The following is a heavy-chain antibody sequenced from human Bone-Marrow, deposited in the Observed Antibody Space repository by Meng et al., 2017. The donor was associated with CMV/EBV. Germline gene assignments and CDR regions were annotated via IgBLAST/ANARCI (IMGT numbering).Heavy chain of an antibody. CDR2: IYTSGST. D-gene: IGHD3-22*01. CDR1: GGSSSSYY. Sequence: VQCQESGPGLVKPSQTPSPTCTGSGGSSSSYYWSWIRQPTGKGLEWIGRIYTSGSTNYNPSLKSRVTMSVDTSKNQFSLKLSSVTAADTAVYYCARDTLGSSGYFDYWGQGTLVTVSS. V-gene: IGHV4-4*07. J-gene: IGHJ4*02. CDR3: ARDTLGSSGYFDY.